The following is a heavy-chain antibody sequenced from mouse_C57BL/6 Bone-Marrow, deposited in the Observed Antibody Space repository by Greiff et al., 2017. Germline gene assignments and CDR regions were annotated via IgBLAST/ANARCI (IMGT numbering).Heavy chain of an antibody. Sequence: QVQLQQSGPELARPWASVKISCQAFYTFSRRVHFAIRDTNYWMQWVKQRPGQGLEWIGAIYPGNGVTSYNQKFKGKATLTADKSSSTAYMQISSMTSEDSAVYYCAWGGDDGGYWYFDVWGTGTTVTVSS. J-gene: IGHJ1*03. CDR3: SEDSAVYYCAWGGDDGGYWYFDV. V-gene: IGHV1-87*01. D-gene: IGHD2-2*01. CDR2: GQGLEWIG. CDR1: YTFSRRVH.